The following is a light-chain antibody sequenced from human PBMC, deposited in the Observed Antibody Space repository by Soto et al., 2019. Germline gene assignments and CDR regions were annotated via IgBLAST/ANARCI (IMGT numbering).Light chain of an antibody. CDR3: QQYGRSPLT. J-gene: IGKJ4*01. Sequence: ELVLTQSPGTLSLSPGEKATLSCRASQSISSSYLAWYQQKPGQAPCLLIYRVSRRATGIPDRFSGSGSGTDFTLTISRLEPEDFAVYYCQQYGRSPLTFGGGTKVDIK. CDR2: RVS. V-gene: IGKV3-20*01. CDR1: QSISSSY.